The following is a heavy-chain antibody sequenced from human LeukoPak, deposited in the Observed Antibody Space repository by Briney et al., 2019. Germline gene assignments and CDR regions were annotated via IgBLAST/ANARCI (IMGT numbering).Heavy chain of an antibody. CDR2: INHSGST. V-gene: IGHV4-34*01. CDR1: GGSFSGYY. CDR3: ARGRDCGGDCRARPLYYFDY. J-gene: IGHJ4*02. D-gene: IGHD2-21*02. Sequence: SETLSLTCAVYGGSFSGYYWSWIRQPPGKGLEWIGEINHSGSTNYNPSLKSRVTISVDTSKNQFSLKLSSVTAADTAVYYCARGRDCGGDCRARPLYYFDYWGQGTLVTVSS.